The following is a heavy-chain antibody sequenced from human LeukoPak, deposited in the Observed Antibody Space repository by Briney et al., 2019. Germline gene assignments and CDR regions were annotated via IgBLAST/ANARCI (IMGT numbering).Heavy chain of an antibody. CDR3: ATFDSSGYYPNYYFDY. Sequence: PGGSLRLSCAASGFTFSSYAMSWVRQAPGKGLEWVSPISGSGGSTYYADSVKGRFTISRDNSKNTLYLQMNSLRAEDTAVYYCATFDSSGYYPNYYFDYWGQGTLVTVSS. CDR1: GFTFSSYA. CDR2: ISGSGGST. J-gene: IGHJ4*02. V-gene: IGHV3-23*01. D-gene: IGHD3-22*01.